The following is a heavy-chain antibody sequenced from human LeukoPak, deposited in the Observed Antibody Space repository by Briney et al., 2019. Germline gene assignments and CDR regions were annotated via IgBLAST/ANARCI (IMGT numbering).Heavy chain of an antibody. CDR2: VYYTGST. CDR3: VTYYYGSSAPKRNY. J-gene: IGHJ4*02. CDR1: GASFSDYY. Sequence: SETLSLTCSVSGASFSDYYWSWVRQPPGKGLEWIGYVYYTGSTSYNPSLKSRVTISGDTSKKQFSLKLSSVTAADTAVYYCVTYYYGSSAPKRNYWGQGILVTVSS. V-gene: IGHV4-59*12. D-gene: IGHD3-22*01.